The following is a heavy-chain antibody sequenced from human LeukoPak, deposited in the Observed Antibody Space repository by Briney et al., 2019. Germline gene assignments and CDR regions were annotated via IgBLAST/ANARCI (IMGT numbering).Heavy chain of an antibody. CDR1: GGSISSSTYY. J-gene: IGHJ4*02. CDR3: ARERPGDGDPNN. CDR2: IYYSGRT. D-gene: IGHD4-17*01. Sequence: SETLSLTCTVSGGSISSSTYYWGWIRQPPGKGLEWIGSIYYSGRTSYNPSLKSRVTISVDTSKNQFSLKLSSVTAADTAVYYCARERPGDGDPNNWGQGTLVTVSS. V-gene: IGHV4-39*07.